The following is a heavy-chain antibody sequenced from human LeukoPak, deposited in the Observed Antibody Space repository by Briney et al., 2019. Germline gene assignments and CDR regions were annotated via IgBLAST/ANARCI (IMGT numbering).Heavy chain of an antibody. CDR2: VHYSESA. D-gene: IGHD1-14*01. CDR1: GDSIRTSF. Sequence: PSETLSLTCTVSGDSIRTSFWSWIRQPPGKGLEGIAYVHYSESANYNPSLKSRVTISLDTPKNQFSLKLSSVTAADTAIYFCARDRRRDLFHAFDIWGRGTTVTVSP. V-gene: IGHV4-59*01. CDR3: ARDRRRDLFHAFDI. J-gene: IGHJ3*02.